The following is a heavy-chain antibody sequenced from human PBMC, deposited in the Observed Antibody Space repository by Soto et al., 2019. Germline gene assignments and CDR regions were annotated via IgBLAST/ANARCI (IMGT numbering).Heavy chain of an antibody. CDR2: IIPIFGTA. V-gene: IGHV1-69*13. CDR3: ARGYYYDSSGSYHLEADAFDI. J-gene: IGHJ3*02. D-gene: IGHD3-22*01. Sequence: ASVKVSCKASGYTFTSYGISWVRQAPGQGLEWMGGIIPIFGTANYAQKFQGRVTITADESTSTAYMELSSLRSEDTAVYYCARGYYYDSSGSYHLEADAFDIWGQGTMVTVSS. CDR1: GYTFTSYG.